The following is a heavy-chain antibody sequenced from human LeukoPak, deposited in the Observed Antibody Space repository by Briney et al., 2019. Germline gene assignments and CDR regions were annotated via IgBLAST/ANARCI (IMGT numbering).Heavy chain of an antibody. CDR1: GYTFTSYG. J-gene: IGHJ3*02. CDR2: ISAYNGNT. CDR3: ARGLTTVTTGYHAFDI. D-gene: IGHD4-17*01. V-gene: IGHV1-18*01. Sequence: ASVKVSCKASGYTFTSYGIGWVRQAPGQGLEWMGWISAYNGNTNYAQNLQGRVTMTTDTSTCTAYMELRSLRSDDTAVYYCARGLTTVTTGYHAFDIWGQGTMVTVSS.